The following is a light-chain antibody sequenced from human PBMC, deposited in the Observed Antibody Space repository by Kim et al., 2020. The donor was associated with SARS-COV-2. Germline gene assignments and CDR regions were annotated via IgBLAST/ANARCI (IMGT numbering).Light chain of an antibody. CDR3: QHYSRFPYT. CDR1: ENIGTW. V-gene: IGKV1-5*03. J-gene: IGKJ2*01. Sequence: SASVGDRATITCRASENIGTWLAWYQQKPGRATSLLIYLASTLERGVPSRFSGTGSGTEFSLSITSLQPDDFATYYCQHYSRFPYTFGQGTKLEI. CDR2: LAS.